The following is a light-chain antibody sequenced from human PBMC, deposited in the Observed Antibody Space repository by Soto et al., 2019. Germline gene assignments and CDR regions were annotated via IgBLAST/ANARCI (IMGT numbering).Light chain of an antibody. Sequence: EIVLTQSPGTLSLSPGERATLSCRASQSVSSSYLAWYQQKPGQAPRLLIYGASSRATGIPDRFSGSGSGTDFTLTISSLQSEDSAVYYCQQYYIWPPWTFGQGTKVDIK. V-gene: IGKV3-20*01. CDR2: GAS. CDR3: QQYYIWPPWT. J-gene: IGKJ1*01. CDR1: QSVSSSY.